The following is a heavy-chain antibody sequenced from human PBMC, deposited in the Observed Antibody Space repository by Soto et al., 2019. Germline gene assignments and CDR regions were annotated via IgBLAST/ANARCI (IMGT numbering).Heavy chain of an antibody. J-gene: IGHJ6*02. CDR1: GFSFSSFA. D-gene: IGHD2-8*01. Sequence: VQLLESGGGFIPPGGSLRLSCAASGFSFSSFAMNWVRQAPGKGLEGVSIISGSADSTFYADSVKGRFTISRDNSKSTLYLQINSLRAEDTAVYYCAKTRGAMIYAISVYGMDVWGQGTTVTVSS. CDR3: AKTRGAMIYAISVYGMDV. V-gene: IGHV3-23*01. CDR2: ISGSADST.